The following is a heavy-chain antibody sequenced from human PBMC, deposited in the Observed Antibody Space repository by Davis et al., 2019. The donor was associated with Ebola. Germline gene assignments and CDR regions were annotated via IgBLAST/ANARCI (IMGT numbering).Heavy chain of an antibody. J-gene: IGHJ4*02. Sequence: GGSLRLSCAASGFTFSSYSMNWVRQAPGKGLEWVSSISSSSSYIYYADSVKGRFTISRDNAKNSLYLQMNSLRDEDTAMYYCARDQKWSSDYWGQGTLVTVSS. CDR1: GFTFSSYS. V-gene: IGHV3-21*01. D-gene: IGHD1-26*01. CDR3: ARDQKWSSDY. CDR2: ISSSSSYI.